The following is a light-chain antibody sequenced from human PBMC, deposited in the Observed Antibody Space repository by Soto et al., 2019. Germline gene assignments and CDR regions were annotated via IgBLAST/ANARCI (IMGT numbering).Light chain of an antibody. CDR2: VAS. CDR3: QQYSRWPKT. J-gene: IGKJ1*01. CDR1: QSVSSN. Sequence: EVVMTQYPVTLSVSPGDRATLSCRASQSVSSNLAWFQQKFGRAPRLLMYVASTRATDVPARFSGSGSGTEFNLTLSSLQSEDFAVYFCQQYSRWPKTFGQGTRVEIK. V-gene: IGKV3-15*01.